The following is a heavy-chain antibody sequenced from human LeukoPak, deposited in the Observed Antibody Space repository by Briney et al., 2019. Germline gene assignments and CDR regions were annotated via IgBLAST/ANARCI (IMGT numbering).Heavy chain of an antibody. CDR3: ARGRGSSNYFDY. CDR2: VSSSGSTI. Sequence: SGGSLRLSCAASGFTFSYYSINWVRQAPGKGLEWVSSVSSSGSTIYYADSVKGRFSMSRDNAKNSVYLQMTSLRDEDTAVYYCARGRGSSNYFDYWGQGTPVTVSS. V-gene: IGHV3-48*02. J-gene: IGHJ4*02. CDR1: GFTFSYYS. D-gene: IGHD6-13*01.